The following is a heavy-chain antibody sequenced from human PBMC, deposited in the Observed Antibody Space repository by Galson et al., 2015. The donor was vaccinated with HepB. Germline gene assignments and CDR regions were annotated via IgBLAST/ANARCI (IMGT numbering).Heavy chain of an antibody. J-gene: IGHJ4*02. CDR3: ARGVAVAGPGVDY. CDR1: GFTFSSYA. Sequence: SLRLSCAASGFTFSSYAMHWVRQAPGKGLEWVAVISYDGSNKYYADSVKGRFTISRDNSKNTLYLQMNSLRAEDTAVYYCARGVAVAGPGVDYWGQGTLVTVSS. V-gene: IGHV3-30-3*01. CDR2: ISYDGSNK. D-gene: IGHD6-19*01.